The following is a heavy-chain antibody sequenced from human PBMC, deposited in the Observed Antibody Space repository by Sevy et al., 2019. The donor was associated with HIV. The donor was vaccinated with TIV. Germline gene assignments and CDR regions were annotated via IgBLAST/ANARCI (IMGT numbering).Heavy chain of an antibody. V-gene: IGHV3-30*18. CDR2: ISFDGASR. D-gene: IGHD4-17*01. CDR1: GFTFSHYA. CDR3: AKDHAVTTEWVVFDS. J-gene: IGHJ4*02. Sequence: GGSLRLSCAASGFTFSHYAMHWIRQAPGKGLEWVAAISFDGASRNYADSLRGRFTISGDDSKNTVNLHMRGLRSEDTAVYFCAKDHAVTTEWVVFDSWGQGTLVTVSS.